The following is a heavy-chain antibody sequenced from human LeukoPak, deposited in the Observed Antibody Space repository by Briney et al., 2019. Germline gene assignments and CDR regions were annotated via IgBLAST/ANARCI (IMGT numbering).Heavy chain of an antibody. D-gene: IGHD5-12*01. J-gene: IGHJ4*02. CDR2: ISYSGTT. CDR1: GVSISSYY. CDR3: ARGDDYKSTLFDY. Sequence: PSETLSLTCTVSGVSISSYYWNWIRQPPGKGLEWIGYISYSGTTNYNPSLKSRVTISVDTSKKQFSLKLTSATAADTAVYYCARGDDYKSTLFDYWGQGTLVTVSS. V-gene: IGHV4-59*01.